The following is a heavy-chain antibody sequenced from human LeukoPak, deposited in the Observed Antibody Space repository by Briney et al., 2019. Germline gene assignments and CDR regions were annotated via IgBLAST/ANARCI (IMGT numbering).Heavy chain of an antibody. D-gene: IGHD5-12*01. CDR2: INHSGST. CDR3: ARRVLRLFDY. Sequence: PSETLSLTCAVYGGSFSGYYWSWIRQPPGKGLEWIGEINHSGSTNYNPSLKSRVTISVDTSKNQFSLKLCSVTAADTAVYYCARRVLRLFDYWGQGTLVTVSS. J-gene: IGHJ4*02. V-gene: IGHV4-34*01. CDR1: GGSFSGYY.